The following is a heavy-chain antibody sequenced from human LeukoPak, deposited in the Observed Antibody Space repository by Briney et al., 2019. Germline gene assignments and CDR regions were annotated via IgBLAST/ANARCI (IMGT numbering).Heavy chain of an antibody. CDR1: GYSISSGYY. CDR3: ARRRVTDYSYAFDI. J-gene: IGHJ3*02. CDR2: IYHSGST. V-gene: IGHV4-38-2*01. Sequence: SETLSLTCAVSGYSISSGYYWGWIRQPPGKGLEWIGSIYHSGSTYYNPSLKSRVTISVDTFKNQFSLKLSSVTAADMAVYYCARRRVTDYSYAFDIWGQGTMVTVSS. D-gene: IGHD2-21*02.